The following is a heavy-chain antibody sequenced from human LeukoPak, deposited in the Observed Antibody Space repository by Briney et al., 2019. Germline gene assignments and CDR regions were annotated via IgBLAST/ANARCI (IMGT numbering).Heavy chain of an antibody. CDR2: IYSGGST. J-gene: IGHJ4*02. Sequence: PGRSLRLSCAASGVTFSSYGMHWVRQAPGKGLEWVSVIYSGGSTYYADSVKGRFTISRDNSKNTLYLQMNSLRAEDTAVYYCATSGSSSSFDYWGQGTLVTDSS. CDR1: GVTFSSYG. CDR3: ATSGSSSSFDY. V-gene: IGHV3-NL1*01. D-gene: IGHD6-13*01.